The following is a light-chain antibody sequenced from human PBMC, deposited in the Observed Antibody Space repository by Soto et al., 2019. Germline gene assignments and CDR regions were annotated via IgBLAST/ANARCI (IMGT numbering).Light chain of an antibody. CDR2: DAS. Sequence: DIQMTQSPSSLSASVGDRVTITCQASQDITNYLSWYQQKPGKAPKLLIYDASSLETGVPSKFSGSGSGTDFTFTISSLQPEDIATYYCQQYDSLPLTFGQGTRLEI. CDR3: QQYDSLPLT. J-gene: IGKJ5*01. CDR1: QDITNY. V-gene: IGKV1-33*01.